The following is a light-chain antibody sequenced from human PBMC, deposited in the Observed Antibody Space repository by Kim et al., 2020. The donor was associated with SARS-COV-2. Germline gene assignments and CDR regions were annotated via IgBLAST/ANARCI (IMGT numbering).Light chain of an antibody. J-gene: IGKJ3*01. V-gene: IGKV1-27*01. CDR2: AAG. CDR3: QKYNSAPFA. CDR1: QGIRNY. Sequence: DIQMTQSPSSLSASVGDRVTITCRASQGIRNYLAWYQQKQGTVPKLLIYAAGTLQSGVPSRFSVSGSGTDFTLTISSLQHEDVATYYCQKYNSAPFAFGPGTKVDIK.